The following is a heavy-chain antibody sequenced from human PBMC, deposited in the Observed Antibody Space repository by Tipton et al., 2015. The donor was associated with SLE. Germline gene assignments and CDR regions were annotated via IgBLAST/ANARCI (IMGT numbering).Heavy chain of an antibody. CDR2: VNHSGST. CDR3: AGASLCGGDCYHY. Sequence: TLSLTCAVYGGSFSGYYWSWIRQPPGNGLEWIGEVNHSGSTNYNPSLKSRVTIFVDTSKNQFSLKLSSVTAADTAVYYCAGASLCGGDCYHYWDQGTLVPVSS. J-gene: IGHJ4*02. D-gene: IGHD2-21*01. V-gene: IGHV4-34*01. CDR1: GGSFSGYY.